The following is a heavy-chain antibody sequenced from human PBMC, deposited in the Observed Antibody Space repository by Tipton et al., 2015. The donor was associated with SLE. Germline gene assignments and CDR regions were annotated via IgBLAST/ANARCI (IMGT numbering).Heavy chain of an antibody. CDR3: ARTLGAIAHTVYDAFDI. CDR2: IHYSGTT. V-gene: IGHV4-61*08. CDR1: GYSIDGGYY. Sequence: TLSLTCAVSGYSIDGGYYWNWIRQPPGKGLEWIGYIHYSGTTHDNPSLKSRVTMSVDMSKNQFSLRLTSVTAADTAVYYCARTLGAIAHTVYDAFDIWGQGKMVTVSS. D-gene: IGHD1-26*01. J-gene: IGHJ3*02.